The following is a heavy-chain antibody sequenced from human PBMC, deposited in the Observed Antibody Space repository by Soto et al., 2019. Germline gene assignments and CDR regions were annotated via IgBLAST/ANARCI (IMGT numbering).Heavy chain of an antibody. CDR1: GYTFTGYA. CDR3: ARARVAAAVNFDH. J-gene: IGHJ4*02. CDR2: INAGNGNT. D-gene: IGHD6-13*01. Sequence: ASVKVSCKASGYTFTGYAMHWVRQAPGQRLEWMGWINAGNGNTKYSQKFQGRVTITRDTSASTAYMELSSLRSEDTAVYYCARARVAAAVNFDHWGQGTLVSVSS. V-gene: IGHV1-3*01.